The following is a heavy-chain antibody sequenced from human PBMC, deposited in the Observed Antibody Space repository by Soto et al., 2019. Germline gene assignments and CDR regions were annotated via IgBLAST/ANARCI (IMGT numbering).Heavy chain of an antibody. CDR2: IIPIFGTA. V-gene: IGHV1-69*06. CDR3: ATDSSGYFNWFDP. J-gene: IGHJ5*02. CDR1: GGTFSSYA. D-gene: IGHD3-22*01. Sequence: GASVKVSCKASGGTFSSYAISWVRQAPGQGLEWMGGIIPIFGTANYAQRFQGRVTITADKSTSTAYMELSSLRSEDTAVYYCATDSSGYFNWFDPWGQGTLVTVSS.